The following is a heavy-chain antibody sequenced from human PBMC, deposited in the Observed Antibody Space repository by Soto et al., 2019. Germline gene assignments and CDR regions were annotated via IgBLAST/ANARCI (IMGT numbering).Heavy chain of an antibody. CDR1: GGTFSSYA. CDR3: ARRTGVVAAAGTNWLDP. D-gene: IGHD6-13*01. V-gene: IGHV1-69*13. J-gene: IGHJ5*02. CDR2: IIPIFGTA. Sequence: SVKVSCKFSGGTFSSYAISWVRQAPGQGLEWMGGIIPIFGTANYAQKFQGRVTITADESTSTAYMELSSLRSEDTAVYYCARRTGVVAAAGTNWLDPWGTGPLVTVSS.